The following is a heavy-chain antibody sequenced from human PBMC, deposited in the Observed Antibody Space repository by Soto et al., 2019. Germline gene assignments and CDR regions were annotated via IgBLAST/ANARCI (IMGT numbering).Heavy chain of an antibody. J-gene: IGHJ4*02. CDR2: INAANGNT. V-gene: IGHV1-3*01. CDR1: GYTFTTYA. D-gene: IGHD5-18*01. CDR3: ARSLMNPAMVTFYYFDY. Sequence: QVQLVQSGAEVKKPGASVKVSCKAFGYTFTTYAMHWVRQAPGQRLEWMGWINAANGNTKYSQKFQGRVTITRDTSASTAYMELSSLRSEVTAVYTCARSLMNPAMVTFYYFDYWGQGTLVTVSS.